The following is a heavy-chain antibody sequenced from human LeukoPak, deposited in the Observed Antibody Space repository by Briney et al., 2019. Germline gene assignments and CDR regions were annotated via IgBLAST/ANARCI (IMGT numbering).Heavy chain of an antibody. CDR3: ARDFSGAGYMHV. CDR1: GFTVSSNY. D-gene: IGHD1-14*01. J-gene: IGHJ6*03. Sequence: GGSLRLSCAASGFTVSSNYMSWVRLAPGKGLEWVSVIYSGGSTYYADSVKGRFTISRDNSKNTLYLQMNGLRAEDTAVYYCARDFSGAGYMHVRGKGTTVNVSS. CDR2: IYSGGST. V-gene: IGHV3-66*02.